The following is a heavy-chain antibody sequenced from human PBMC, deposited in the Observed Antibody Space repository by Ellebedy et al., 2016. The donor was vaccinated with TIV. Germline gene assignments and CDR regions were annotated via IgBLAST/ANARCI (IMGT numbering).Heavy chain of an antibody. J-gene: IGHJ4*02. D-gene: IGHD7-27*01. CDR1: GFTFDDYA. CDR2: ISWRGHYI. V-gene: IGHV3-9*01. Sequence: SLKISXAASGFTFDDYAMHWVRQAPGKGLEWVSGISWRGHYIGYADSVRGRFTISRDNAKSSLYLQMNSLRIEDTAVYYCTKDLLRGIWGGSGRDYWGQGTLGTVSS. CDR3: TKDLLRGIWGGSGRDY.